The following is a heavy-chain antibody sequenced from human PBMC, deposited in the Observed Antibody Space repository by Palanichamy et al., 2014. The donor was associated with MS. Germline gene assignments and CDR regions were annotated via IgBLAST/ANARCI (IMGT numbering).Heavy chain of an antibody. J-gene: IGHJ4*02. CDR3: ARGSAVTPPGY. D-gene: IGHD4-17*01. Sequence: AASGFTFSNYDMHWVRQAPDKGLEWVAVISYDGSNQYYADSVKGRFTISRDNSKNTLYLQMNSLRAEDTAVYYCARGSAVTPPGYWGQGTLVTVSS. V-gene: IGHV3-30*03. CDR2: ISYDGSNQ. CDR1: GFTFSNYD.